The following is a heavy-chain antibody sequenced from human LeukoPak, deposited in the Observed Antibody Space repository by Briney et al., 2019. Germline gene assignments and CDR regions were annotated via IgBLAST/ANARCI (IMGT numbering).Heavy chain of an antibody. Sequence: GGSLRLSCAAAGFSFSSYPMHWVRQAPGKGLEYVSVIGSNGDGIYYANSVKGRFTISRDNSKNTLYLQMNSLRAEDTAVYYCANDLKATMVRGVIRYDYWGQGTLVTVSS. J-gene: IGHJ4*02. CDR1: GFSFSSYP. CDR3: ANDLKATMVRGVIRYDY. CDR2: IGSNGDGI. V-gene: IGHV3-64*01. D-gene: IGHD3-10*01.